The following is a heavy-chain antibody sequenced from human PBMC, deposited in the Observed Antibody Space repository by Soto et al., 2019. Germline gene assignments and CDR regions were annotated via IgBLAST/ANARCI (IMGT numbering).Heavy chain of an antibody. CDR1: GFTFSSYS. D-gene: IGHD5-12*01. CDR2: IRGNGDPP. J-gene: IGHJ4*02. V-gene: IGHV3-64D*06. CDR3: VKSRGGNNFDFFD. Sequence: QTGGSLRLSCSATGFTFSSYSMHWVRQAPGKGLEYVSGIRGNGDPPFYADSVKGRFTISRDNSKNTLYLQMSSLSADDTAVYYCVKSRGGNNFDFFDWGQGALVIVSS.